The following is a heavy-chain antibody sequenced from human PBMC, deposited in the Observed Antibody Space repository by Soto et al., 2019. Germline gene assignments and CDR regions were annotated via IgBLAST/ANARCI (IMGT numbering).Heavy chain of an antibody. CDR2: ISTYSGDT. Sequence: QVHLVQSGVEVKTPGASVKVSCQASGYTFFTYDISWVRQAPGQGLEWMGWISTYSGDTKYAQKFQGIVTMNTDTPTTTAYLEPRSLKSDDTAANYCAIHHGPTTSENWFDPWGQGTLVTVSS. V-gene: IGHV1-18*01. D-gene: IGHD5-12*01. J-gene: IGHJ5*02. CDR3: AIHHGPTTSENWFDP. CDR1: GYTFFTYD.